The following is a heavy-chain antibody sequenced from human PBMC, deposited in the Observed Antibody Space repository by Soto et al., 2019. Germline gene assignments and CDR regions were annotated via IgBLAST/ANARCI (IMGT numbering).Heavy chain of an antibody. CDR1: GFTFSSYW. CDR2: IKQDGSEK. D-gene: IGHD2-8*01. V-gene: IGHV3-7*03. Sequence: GGSLRLSCAASGFTFSSYWMSWVRQAPGKGLEWVANIKQDGSEKYYVDSVKDRFTISRDNAKNSLYLQMNSLRAEDTAVYYCASAHRMLNAFDIWGQGTMVTVSS. J-gene: IGHJ3*02. CDR3: ASAHRMLNAFDI.